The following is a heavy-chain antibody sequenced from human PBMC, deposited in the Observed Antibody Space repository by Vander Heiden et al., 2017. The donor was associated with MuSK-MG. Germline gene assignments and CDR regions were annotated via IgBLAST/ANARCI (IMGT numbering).Heavy chain of an antibody. V-gene: IGHV4-59*01. CDR3: ARAMGDFYDSAVYDPKFFDY. Sequence: QVRLQESGPGLVTPSGTLSLTCNISGGSMRNFYWNWIRQPPGKGLEWIGNIYHSGRTDFMPSLKSRLTMSVDTPKGQFSLRLSSVTAADTGIYFCARAMGDFYDSAVYDPKFFDYWGPGILVTISS. J-gene: IGHJ4*02. CDR1: GGSMRNFY. D-gene: IGHD3-22*01. CDR2: IYHSGRT.